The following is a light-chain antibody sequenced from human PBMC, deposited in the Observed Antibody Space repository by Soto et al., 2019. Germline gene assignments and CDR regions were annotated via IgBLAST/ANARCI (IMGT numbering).Light chain of an antibody. Sequence: QSALTQPRSVSGSPGQSVTISCTGTSSDVGDYNYVSWYQQYPGKAPKLVIYDVSKRPSGVPDRFSGSKSGNTASLTFSGLQAEDEADYYCCSFAGSYTFWVFGGGTKVTVL. CDR2: DVS. CDR1: SSDVGDYNY. CDR3: CSFAGSYTFWV. J-gene: IGLJ3*02. V-gene: IGLV2-11*01.